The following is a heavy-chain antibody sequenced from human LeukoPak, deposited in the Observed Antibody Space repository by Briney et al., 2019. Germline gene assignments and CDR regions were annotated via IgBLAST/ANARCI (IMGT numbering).Heavy chain of an antibody. CDR3: ARVRRISGAFDI. CDR1: GGSISSYY. CDR2: IYTSGST. V-gene: IGHV4-4*07. Sequence: SETLSLTCTVSGGSISSYYWSWIRQPAGKGLEWIGRIYTSGSTNYNPSLKSRVTISVDTSKNQFSLKLSSVTAADTAVYYCARVRRISGAFDIWGQGTMVTVSS. J-gene: IGHJ3*02.